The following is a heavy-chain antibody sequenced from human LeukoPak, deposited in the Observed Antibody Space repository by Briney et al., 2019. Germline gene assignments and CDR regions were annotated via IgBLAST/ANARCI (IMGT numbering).Heavy chain of an antibody. Sequence: SETLAPTCSVSGGSMKTPSHYWDWIRQSPGKGLEWIGSMFYSGSTYFNPSLRRRVTISGDTSTNQISLSLTSVTAADTAVYYCARRNTEVPDTLPLNAFDVWGPGENVIVSS. CDR1: GGSMKTPSHY. CDR3: ARRNTEVPDTLPLNAFDV. D-gene: IGHD1/OR15-1a*01. V-gene: IGHV4-39*01. J-gene: IGHJ3*01. CDR2: MFYSGST.